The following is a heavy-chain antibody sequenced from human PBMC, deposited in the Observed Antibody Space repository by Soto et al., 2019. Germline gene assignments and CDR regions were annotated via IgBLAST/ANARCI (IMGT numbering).Heavy chain of an antibody. V-gene: IGHV4-59*01. Sequence: SETLSLTCSVSGGSISGSYWSWIRQSPGKGLEWLGYVYYTGSTSYSPSLRSRVSISVDTSKNEFSLRLSSVTAADTAVYFCARSVAVPGAHIDYWGQGTQVTVSS. J-gene: IGHJ4*02. CDR2: VYYTGST. CDR1: GGSISGSY. D-gene: IGHD6-19*01. CDR3: ARSVAVPGAHIDY.